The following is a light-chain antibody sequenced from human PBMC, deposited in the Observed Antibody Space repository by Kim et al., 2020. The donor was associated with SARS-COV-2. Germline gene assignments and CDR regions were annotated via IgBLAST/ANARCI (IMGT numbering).Light chain of an antibody. Sequence: PGGTVTLAGGSSTGAVTSGHYPYWFQQKPGQAPRTLIYDTGIKHSWTPARFSGSLLGGKAALTLSGAQADDEADYYCLLHYSGPRVFGGGTQLTVL. J-gene: IGLJ2*01. CDR3: LLHYSGPRV. CDR1: TGAVTSGHY. CDR2: DTG. V-gene: IGLV7-46*01.